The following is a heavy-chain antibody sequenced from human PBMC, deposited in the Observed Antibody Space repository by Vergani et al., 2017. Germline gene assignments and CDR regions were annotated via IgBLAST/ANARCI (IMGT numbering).Heavy chain of an antibody. CDR2: VDPEDGET. D-gene: IGHD4-17*01. CDR3: ATPQTVTTGGMEV. CDR1: GYTFTDHN. V-gene: IGHV1-69-2*01. J-gene: IGHJ6*02. Sequence: EVQLVQSGSEVKKPGATMKISCKVSGYTFTDHNMHWVKQAPGKGLEWMGLVDPEDGETIYAEKFKGRVTIAADTSTDTAHLELSSLRSEDTAVYYCATPQTVTTGGMEVWGQGTTVIVSS.